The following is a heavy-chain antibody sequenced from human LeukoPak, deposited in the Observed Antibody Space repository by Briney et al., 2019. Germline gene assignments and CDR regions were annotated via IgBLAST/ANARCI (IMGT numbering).Heavy chain of an antibody. J-gene: IGHJ4*02. Sequence: SETLSLTCTVSGGSISSGGYYWSWIRQHPGKGLEWIGYIYYSGSTYSNPSLKSRVTISVDTSKNQFSLKLSSVTAADTAVYYCARCSRMGIFDYWGQGTLVTVSS. D-gene: IGHD3-16*01. V-gene: IGHV4-31*03. CDR1: GGSISSGGYY. CDR2: IYYSGST. CDR3: ARCSRMGIFDY.